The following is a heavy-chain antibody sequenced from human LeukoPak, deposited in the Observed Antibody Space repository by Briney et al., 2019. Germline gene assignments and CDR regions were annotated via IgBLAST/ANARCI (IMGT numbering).Heavy chain of an antibody. Sequence: SETLSLTCTVSGGSISSYYWSWLRQPPGKGLEWIGYIYYSGSTNYNPSLKSRVTISVDTSKNQFSLKLSSVTAADTAVYYCARENYDFWSGYHHFDYWGQGTLVTVSS. CDR2: IYYSGST. D-gene: IGHD3-3*01. CDR1: GGSISSYY. CDR3: ARENYDFWSGYHHFDY. J-gene: IGHJ4*02. V-gene: IGHV4-59*01.